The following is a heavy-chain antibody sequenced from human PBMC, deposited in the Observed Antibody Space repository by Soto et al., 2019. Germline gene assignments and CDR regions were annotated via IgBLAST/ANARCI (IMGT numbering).Heavy chain of an antibody. CDR2: SRSNGGST. Sequence: GGSLRLSCSASGFTFSSYAMHWVRQAPGKGLEYVSASRSNGGSTYYADSVKGRFTISRDNSKNTLYLQMSSLRAEDTDVYYCVKARLMVYADAFDIWGQGTLVTVSS. CDR1: GFTFSSYA. V-gene: IGHV3-64D*09. D-gene: IGHD2-8*01. CDR3: VKARLMVYADAFDI. J-gene: IGHJ3*02.